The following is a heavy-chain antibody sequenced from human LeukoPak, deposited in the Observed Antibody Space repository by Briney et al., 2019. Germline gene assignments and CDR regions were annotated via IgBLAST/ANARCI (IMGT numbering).Heavy chain of an antibody. CDR1: GYTFTGYY. J-gene: IGHJ4*02. D-gene: IGHD2-2*01. CDR2: INPNSGGT. V-gene: IGHV1-2*02. CDR3: ARSPVIVVVPAATDY. Sequence: ASVKVSCKASGYTFTGYYMHWVRQAPGQGPEWMGWINPNSGGTNYAQKFQGRVTMTRDTSISTAYMELSRLGSDDTAVYYCARSPVIVVVPAATDYWGQGTLVTVSS.